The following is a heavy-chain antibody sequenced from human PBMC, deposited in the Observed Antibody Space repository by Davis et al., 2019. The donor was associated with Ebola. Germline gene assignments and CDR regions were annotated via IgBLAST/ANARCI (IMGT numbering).Heavy chain of an antibody. Sequence: PGGSLRLSCAASGFTFSSYGMHWVRQAPGKGLEWVAVIWYDGSNKYYADSVKGRFTISRDNSKNTLYLQMNSLRAEDTAVYYCARDITMVQGVAVDWGQGTLVTVSS. CDR1: GFTFSSYG. CDR2: IWYDGSNK. V-gene: IGHV3-33*08. D-gene: IGHD3-10*01. CDR3: ARDITMVQGVAVD. J-gene: IGHJ4*02.